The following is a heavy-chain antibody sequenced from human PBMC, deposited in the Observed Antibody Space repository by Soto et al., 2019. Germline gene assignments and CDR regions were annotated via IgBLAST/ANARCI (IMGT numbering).Heavy chain of an antibody. CDR1: GYTFTSYD. CDR2: MNPNSGNT. CDR3: ARDPTVDTAMEIFDY. V-gene: IGHV1-8*01. J-gene: IGHJ4*02. Sequence: ASVKVSCKASGYTFTSYDINWVRQATGQGLEWMGWMNPNSGNTGYAQKFQGRVTMTRNTSISTAYMELSSLRSDDTAVYYCARDPTVDTAMEIFDYWGQGTLVTVSS. D-gene: IGHD5-18*01.